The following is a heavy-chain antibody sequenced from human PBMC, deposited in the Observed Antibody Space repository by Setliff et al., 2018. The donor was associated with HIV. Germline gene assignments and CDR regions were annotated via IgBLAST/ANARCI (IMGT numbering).Heavy chain of an antibody. J-gene: IGHJ6*03. CDR3: ARARGGCSGGSCPAHHYYYYMDV. CDR1: GGPISSGGYY. CDR2: IYYSGST. V-gene: IGHV4-31*01. D-gene: IGHD2-15*01. Sequence: KPSETLSLTCNVSGGPISSGGYYWSWIRQHPGKGLEWIGYIYYSGSTYYNPSLKSLVTISVDTSKNQFSLKLSSVTAADTAVYYCARARGGCSGGSCPAHHYYYYMDVWGKGTTVTVSS.